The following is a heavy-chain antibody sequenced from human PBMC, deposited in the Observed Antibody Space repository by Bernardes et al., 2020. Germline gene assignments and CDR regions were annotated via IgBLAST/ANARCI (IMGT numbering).Heavy chain of an antibody. J-gene: IGHJ5*02. Sequence: SETLSLTCAVYGGSFSGYYWSWIRQPPGKGLEWIGEINHSGSTNYNPSLKSRVTISVDTSKNQFSLKLSSVTAADTAVYYCARGKPLRRDSTYGFGRAAGTSFRWFDPWGQGTLVTVSS. CDR2: INHSGST. D-gene: IGHD6-13*01. V-gene: IGHV4-34*01. CDR1: GGSFSGYY. CDR3: ARGKPLRRDSTYGFGRAAGTSFRWFDP.